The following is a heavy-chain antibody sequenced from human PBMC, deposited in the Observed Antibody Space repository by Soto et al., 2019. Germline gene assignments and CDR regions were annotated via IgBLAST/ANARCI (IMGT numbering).Heavy chain of an antibody. Sequence: GGSLRLSCAASGFAFSSYAMSWVRQAPGKGLEWVSAISGSGGSTYYADSVKGRFTISRDNSKNTLYLQMNSLRAEDTAVYYCAKSHYYGSGSYPLRDYWGQGTLVTVSS. CDR1: GFAFSSYA. CDR3: AKSHYYGSGSYPLRDY. J-gene: IGHJ4*02. CDR2: ISGSGGST. V-gene: IGHV3-23*01. D-gene: IGHD3-10*01.